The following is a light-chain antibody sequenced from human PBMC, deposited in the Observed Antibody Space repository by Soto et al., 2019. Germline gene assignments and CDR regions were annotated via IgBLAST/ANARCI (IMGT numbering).Light chain of an antibody. CDR3: AAWDDSLNGVL. CDR2: SIN. V-gene: IGLV1-44*01. J-gene: IGLJ2*01. CDR1: TSNIGSNT. Sequence: QSVLTQPPSASGTPGQRVTISCSGSTSNIGSNTVNWYQQLPGTAPKLLIYSINQRPSGVPDRFSGSQSGTSASLAISGLQFEDEADYYCAAWDDSLNGVLFGGGTKLTVL.